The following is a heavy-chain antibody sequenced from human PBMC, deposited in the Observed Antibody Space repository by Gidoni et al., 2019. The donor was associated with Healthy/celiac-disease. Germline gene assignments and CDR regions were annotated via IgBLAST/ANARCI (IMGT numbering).Heavy chain of an antibody. J-gene: IGHJ6*02. D-gene: IGHD2-2*03. CDR3: ARYGYCSSTSCSSYYYGMDV. CDR2: IDPSDSYT. V-gene: IGHV5-10-1*03. Sequence: EVQLVQSGAEVKKPGESLRISCKGSGYSFTSYWISWVRQMPGKGLEWMGRIDPSDSYTNYSPSFQGHVTISADKSISTAYLQWSSLKASDTAMYYCARYGYCSSTSCSSYYYGMDVWGQGTTVTVSS. CDR1: GYSFTSYW.